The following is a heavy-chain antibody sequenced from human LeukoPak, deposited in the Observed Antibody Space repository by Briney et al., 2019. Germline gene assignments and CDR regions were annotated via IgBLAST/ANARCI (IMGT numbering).Heavy chain of an antibody. V-gene: IGHV3-23*01. CDR3: AKDHGEPSGGYYYYMDV. CDR1: GFTFSSYA. J-gene: IGHJ6*03. Sequence: GGSLRLSCAASGFTFSSYAMSWVRQAPGKGLEWVSAISGSGGSTYYADSVKGRFTISRDNSKNTLYLQMNSLRAEDTAVYYCAKDHGEPSGGYYYYMDVWGKGTTVTVSS. D-gene: IGHD4-17*01. CDR2: ISGSGGST.